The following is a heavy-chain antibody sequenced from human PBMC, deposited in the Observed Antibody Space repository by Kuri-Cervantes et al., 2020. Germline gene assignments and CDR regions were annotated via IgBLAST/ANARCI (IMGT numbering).Heavy chain of an antibody. CDR3: AREGGTPRDWYFDL. J-gene: IGHJ2*01. V-gene: IGHV3-21*04. CDR1: GFTFSSYA. CDR2: IGSSSTYI. Sequence: GESLKISCAASGFTFSSYAMSWVRQAPGKGLEWVSSIGSSSTYIYYADSVKGRFTISRDNAKNSLYLQMNSLRAEDTALYYCAREGGTPRDWYFDLWGRGTLVTVSS. D-gene: IGHD2-15*01.